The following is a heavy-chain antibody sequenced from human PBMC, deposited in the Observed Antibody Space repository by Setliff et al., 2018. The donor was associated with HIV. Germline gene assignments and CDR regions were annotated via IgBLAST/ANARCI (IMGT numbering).Heavy chain of an antibody. CDR2: IYHSGST. J-gene: IGHJ4*02. V-gene: IGHV4-34*01. CDR1: GGSFSGYY. CDR3: AKGAGFYGDYTFDY. D-gene: IGHD4-17*01. Sequence: LSLTCAVYGGSFSGYYWSWIRQPPGKGLEWIGEIYHSGSTNYNPSLKSRVTMSLDTSMNQFSLKVTSVTSADTAVYYCAKGAGFYGDYTFDYWGQGNLVTVSS.